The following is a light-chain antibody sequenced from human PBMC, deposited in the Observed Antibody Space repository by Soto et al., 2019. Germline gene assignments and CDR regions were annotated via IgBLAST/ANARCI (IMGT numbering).Light chain of an antibody. V-gene: IGKV3-20*01. CDR3: QQYGNSPWT. Sequence: ETLFTQSPGTLSFSPGERATLSCRASQSVSGSRLAWYQQKPGQAPRLLIYDAPSRATGIPDRFSGGGSGTDSTLTINRLEPEDFAVYYCQQYGNSPWTFGQGTKVDIK. J-gene: IGKJ1*01. CDR1: QSVSGSR. CDR2: DAP.